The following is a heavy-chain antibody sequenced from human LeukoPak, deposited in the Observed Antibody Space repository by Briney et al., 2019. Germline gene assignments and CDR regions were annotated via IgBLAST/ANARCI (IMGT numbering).Heavy chain of an antibody. CDR1: GFTFSSYA. J-gene: IGHJ4*02. V-gene: IGHV3-23*01. CDR3: AKDLPVEMATATTLDY. CDR2: ISGSGGST. Sequence: PGGSLRLSCAASGFTFSSYAMSWVRQAPGKGLEWVSAISGSGGSTYYADSVKGRFTISRDNSKNTLYLQMNSLRAEDTAVYYCAKDLPVEMATATTLDYWGQGTLVTVSS. D-gene: IGHD5-24*01.